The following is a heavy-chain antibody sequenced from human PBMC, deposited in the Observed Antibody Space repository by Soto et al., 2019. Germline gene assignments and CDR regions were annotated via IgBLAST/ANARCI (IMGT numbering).Heavy chain of an antibody. CDR2: INHSGGT. Sequence: SETLSLTCAVYGGSFSGYYWSRIRQPPGKGLEWIGEINHSGGTNYNPSLKSRVTISVDTSKNQFSLKLGSVTAADTAVYYCARFVVVPARWFDPWGQGTLVTVSS. V-gene: IGHV4-34*01. J-gene: IGHJ5*02. D-gene: IGHD2-2*01. CDR1: GGSFSGYY. CDR3: ARFVVVPARWFDP.